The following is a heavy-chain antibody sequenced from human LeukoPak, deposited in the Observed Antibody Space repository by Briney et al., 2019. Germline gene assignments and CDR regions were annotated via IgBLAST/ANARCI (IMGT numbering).Heavy chain of an antibody. CDR3: ATLVSTRYYFDY. D-gene: IGHD5/OR15-5a*01. J-gene: IGHJ4*02. CDR1: DYSISSGYGYY. V-gene: IGHV4-38-2*02. Sequence: TSETLSLTCTVSDYSISSGYGYYWGWIRQPPGKGLEWIGNIYHSGITYYNHFNSSLKSRVTISIDTSKNQFSLRLTSVTAADTAVYFCATLVSTRYYFDYWGQGTLVTVSS. CDR2: IYHSGIT.